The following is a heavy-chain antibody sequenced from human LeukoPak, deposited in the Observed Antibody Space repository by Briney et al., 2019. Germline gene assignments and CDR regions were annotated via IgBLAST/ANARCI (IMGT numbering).Heavy chain of an antibody. CDR1: GGSISSYY. D-gene: IGHD3-10*01. Sequence: SETLSLTCTVSGGSISSYYWSWIRQPPGKGLEWIGYIYYSGSTNYNPSLKSRVTISVDTSKNQFSLKLSSVTAADTAVYYCAREGMVQGVGLVAFDIWGQGTMVTVSS. V-gene: IGHV4-59*01. J-gene: IGHJ3*02. CDR2: IYYSGST. CDR3: AREGMVQGVGLVAFDI.